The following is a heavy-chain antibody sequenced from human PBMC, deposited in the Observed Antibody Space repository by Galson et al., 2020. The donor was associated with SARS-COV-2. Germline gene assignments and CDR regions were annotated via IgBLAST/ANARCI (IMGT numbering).Heavy chain of an antibody. Sequence: GGSLRLSCAASGFTFSSYPMSWVRQAPGKGLEWVSVIYSGGSTFYADSVKGRFTISRDNSKNTLYLQMNSLRAEDTAVYYCAKDLMTTNLIGVLDYYYGMDVWGQGTTVTVSS. CDR2: IYSGGST. J-gene: IGHJ6*02. CDR1: GFTFSSYP. D-gene: IGHD3-16*01. V-gene: IGHV3-23*03. CDR3: AKDLMTTNLIGVLDYYYGMDV.